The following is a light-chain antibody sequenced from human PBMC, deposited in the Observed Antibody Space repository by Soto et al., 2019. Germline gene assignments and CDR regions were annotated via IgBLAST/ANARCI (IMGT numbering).Light chain of an antibody. V-gene: IGKV3-20*01. CDR3: QQYGSSPVT. CDR2: GAS. Sequence: EIVLTQSPGTLSLSPGERATLSCRASQSVSSSYLAWYQQKPGQAPRLLIYGASSRATGIPDSFSGSGSGTDFTLTISRLEPEDVAVYYCQQYGSSPVTFGQGTKLEIK. J-gene: IGKJ2*01. CDR1: QSVSSSY.